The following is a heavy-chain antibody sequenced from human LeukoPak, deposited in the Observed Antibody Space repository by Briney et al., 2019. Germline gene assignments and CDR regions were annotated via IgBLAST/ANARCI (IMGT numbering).Heavy chain of an antibody. CDR1: GGSISSYY. J-gene: IGHJ6*02. V-gene: IGHV4-4*07. Sequence: SETLSLTCTVSGGSISSYYWSWIRQPAGKGLEWIGRIYTSGSTNYNPSLKSRVTMSVDTSKNQFSLKLSSVTAADTAVYYCARDLRVTMVRGVAYYYYGMDVWGQGTTVTVSS. CDR3: ARDLRVTMVRGVAYYYYGMDV. D-gene: IGHD3-10*01. CDR2: IYTSGST.